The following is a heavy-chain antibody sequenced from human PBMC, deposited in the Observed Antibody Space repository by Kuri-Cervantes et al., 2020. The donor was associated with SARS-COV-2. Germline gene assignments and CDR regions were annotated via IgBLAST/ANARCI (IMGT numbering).Heavy chain of an antibody. Sequence: GESLKISCAASGFTFSSYWMSWVRQAPGKRLEWVANIKQDGSEKYYVDSVKGRFTTSRDNAKNSLYLPMNSLRAEDTAVYYCARGRQWLALYYFDYWGQGTLVTVSS. CDR2: IKQDGSEK. V-gene: IGHV3-7*01. D-gene: IGHD6-19*01. J-gene: IGHJ4*02. CDR3: ARGRQWLALYYFDY. CDR1: GFTFSSYW.